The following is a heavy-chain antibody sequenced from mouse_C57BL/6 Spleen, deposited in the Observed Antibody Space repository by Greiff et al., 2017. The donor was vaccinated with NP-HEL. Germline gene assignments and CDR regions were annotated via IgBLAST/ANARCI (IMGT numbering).Heavy chain of an antibody. CDR3: TRGGTAQAFAY. D-gene: IGHD3-2*02. CDR1: GYTFTDYE. V-gene: IGHV1-15*01. J-gene: IGHJ3*01. CDR2: IDPETGGT. Sequence: VKLMESGAELVRPGASVTLSCKASGYTFTDYEMHWVKQTPVHGLEWIGAIDPETGGTAYNQKFKGKAILTADKSSSTAYMELRSLTSEDSAVYYCTRGGTAQAFAYWGQGTLVTVSA.